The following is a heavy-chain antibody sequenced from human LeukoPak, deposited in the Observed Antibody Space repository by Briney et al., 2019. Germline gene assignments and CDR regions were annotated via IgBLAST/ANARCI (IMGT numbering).Heavy chain of an antibody. Sequence: SGPTLLKPTQTLTLTCTFSGFSLRTSGMYGSCIRQPPGKALEWLARIDWDDDKYYSTSLKIRLTISKDTSKNQVVLTMTNMDPVDTATYYCARSTYCYGSGSYSWFDYWGQGTLVTVSS. J-gene: IGHJ4*02. CDR3: ARSTYCYGSGSYSWFDY. CDR1: GFSLRTSGMY. CDR2: IDWDDDK. D-gene: IGHD3-10*01. V-gene: IGHV2-70*11.